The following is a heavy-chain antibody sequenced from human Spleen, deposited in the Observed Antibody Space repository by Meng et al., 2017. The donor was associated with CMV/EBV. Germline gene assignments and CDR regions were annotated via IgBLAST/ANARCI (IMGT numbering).Heavy chain of an antibody. CDR3: ARNRVTGYSHHCDF. J-gene: IGHJ4*02. CDR1: GFPFNSYS. Sequence: SGFPFNSYSRHWVRQAPGKGLEWQDLISYDGNSQYYAESVKGRFTISRDNDQNTVFLQMNSLRPEDTAVYYCARNRVTGYSHHCDFWGQGSLVTVSS. V-gene: IGHV3-30*04. CDR2: ISYDGNSQ. D-gene: IGHD3-9*01.